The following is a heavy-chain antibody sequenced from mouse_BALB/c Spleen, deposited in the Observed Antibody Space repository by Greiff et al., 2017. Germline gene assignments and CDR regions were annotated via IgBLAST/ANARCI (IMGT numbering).Heavy chain of an antibody. V-gene: IGHV3-1*02. Sequence: EVMLVESGPDLVKPSQSLSLTCTVTGYSITSCYSWHWIRQFPGNKLEWMGYIHYSGSTNYNPSLKSRISITRDTSKNQFFLQLNSVTTEDTATYYCARSRFYYDCPYWYFDVWGAGTTVTVSS. D-gene: IGHD2-4*01. CDR2: IHYSGST. CDR1: GYSITSCYS. J-gene: IGHJ1*01. CDR3: ARSRFYYDCPYWYFDV.